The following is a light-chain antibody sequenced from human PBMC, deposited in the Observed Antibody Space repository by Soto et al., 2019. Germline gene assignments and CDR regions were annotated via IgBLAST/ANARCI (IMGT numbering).Light chain of an antibody. J-gene: IGKJ1*01. CDR2: DAS. Sequence: DIQMTQSPSSLSASVGDRVTITCRASQSISSWLDWYQQKPGKAPKLLIYDASSLESGVPSRFSGSGSGTEFTLTISSLQPDDFATYYCQQYNSNPPLFGQGTKVDIK. CDR1: QSISSW. V-gene: IGKV1-5*01. CDR3: QQYNSNPPL.